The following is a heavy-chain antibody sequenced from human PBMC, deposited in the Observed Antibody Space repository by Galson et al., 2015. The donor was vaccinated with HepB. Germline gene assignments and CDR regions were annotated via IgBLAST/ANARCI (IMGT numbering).Heavy chain of an antibody. CDR1: GGSFSGYY. Sequence: ETLSLTCAVYGGSFSGYYWSWIRQPPGKGLEWIGEINHSGSTNYNPSLKSRVTISVDTSKNQFSLKLSSVTAADTAVYYCARGGAAAGTRGLKSYDYWGQGTLVTVSS. J-gene: IGHJ4*02. V-gene: IGHV4-34*01. D-gene: IGHD6-13*01. CDR2: INHSGST. CDR3: ARGGAAAGTRGLKSYDY.